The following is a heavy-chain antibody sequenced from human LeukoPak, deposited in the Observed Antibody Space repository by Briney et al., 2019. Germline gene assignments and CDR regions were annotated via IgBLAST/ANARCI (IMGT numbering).Heavy chain of an antibody. D-gene: IGHD1-7*01. CDR1: GFTFSSYG. CDR3: ARENYGTLDY. CDR2: IKQDGSEK. V-gene: IGHV3-7*01. J-gene: IGHJ4*02. Sequence: GGSLRLSCAASGFTFSSYGMHWVRQAPGKGLEWVANIKQDGSEKYYVDSVKGRFSISRDNAKNSLYLQMNSLRAEDTAVYYCARENYGTLDYWGQGTLVTISS.